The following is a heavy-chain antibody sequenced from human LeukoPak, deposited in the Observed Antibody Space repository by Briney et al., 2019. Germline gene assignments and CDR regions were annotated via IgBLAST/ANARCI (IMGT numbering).Heavy chain of an antibody. V-gene: IGHV3-21*01. CDR1: GFTFSSYS. CDR2: ISSSSSYI. Sequence: PGGSLRLSCAASGFTFSSYSMNWVRQAPGKGLEWVSSISSSSSYIYYADSVKGRFTISRDNAKNSLYLQMNSLRAEDTAVYYCARDQGGRYSGGSSSFQRWGQGTLVTVSS. CDR3: ARDQGGRYSGGSSSFQR. D-gene: IGHD6-13*01. J-gene: IGHJ1*01.